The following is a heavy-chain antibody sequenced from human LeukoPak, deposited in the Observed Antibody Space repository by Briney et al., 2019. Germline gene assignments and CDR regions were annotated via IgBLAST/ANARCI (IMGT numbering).Heavy chain of an antibody. D-gene: IGHD3-10*01. CDR1: GYTFTSYG. CDR2: INPNSGGT. J-gene: IGHJ4*02. CDR3: ARDSPTYYYGSGSYYPFDY. V-gene: IGHV1-2*02. Sequence: ASVKVSCKASGYTFTSYGISWVRQAPGQGLEWMGWINPNSGGTNYAQKFQGRVTMTRDTSISTAYMELSRLRSDDTAVYYCARDSPTYYYGSGSYYPFDYWGQGTLVTVSS.